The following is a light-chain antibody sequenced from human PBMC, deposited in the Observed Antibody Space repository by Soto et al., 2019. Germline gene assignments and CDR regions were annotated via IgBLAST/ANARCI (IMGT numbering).Light chain of an antibody. Sequence: EIVMTQSPATLSVSPGERATLSCRASQSVSSLLAWYQQKPGQAPRLLIYGASTRATGIPARFSGSGSGTDFTLTISSLQSEDFAVYYCQQYNDWPPYTFGQGTKLEI. CDR1: QSVSSL. CDR3: QQYNDWPPYT. CDR2: GAS. V-gene: IGKV3-15*01. J-gene: IGKJ2*01.